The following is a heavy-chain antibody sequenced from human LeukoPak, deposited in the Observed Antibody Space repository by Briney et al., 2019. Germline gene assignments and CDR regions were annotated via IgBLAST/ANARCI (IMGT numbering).Heavy chain of an antibody. Sequence: GGSLRLSCAASGFTFSSYAMSWVRQAPGKGLEWVSAISGSGGSTNYADSVKGRFTISRDNSKNTLYLQMNSLRAEDTAVYYCARVNWNDFGAFDIWGQGTMVTVSS. V-gene: IGHV3-23*01. J-gene: IGHJ3*02. CDR2: ISGSGGST. CDR1: GFTFSSYA. D-gene: IGHD1-20*01. CDR3: ARVNWNDFGAFDI.